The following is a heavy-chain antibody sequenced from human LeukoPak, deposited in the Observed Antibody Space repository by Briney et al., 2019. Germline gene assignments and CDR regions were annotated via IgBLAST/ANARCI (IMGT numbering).Heavy chain of an antibody. D-gene: IGHD6-13*01. V-gene: IGHV4-38-2*01. CDR1: DYSVTSAYY. CDR3: ARVGSSWYWDDY. Sequence: SQTLSLTCAVSDYSVTSAYYWGWIRQFPGKELEWIGSIFHGETTYYNPSLESRVTISVDPSKNQFSLRLTSVTAADTAVYYCARVGSSWYWDDYWGQGTLVTVSS. J-gene: IGHJ4*02. CDR2: IFHGETT.